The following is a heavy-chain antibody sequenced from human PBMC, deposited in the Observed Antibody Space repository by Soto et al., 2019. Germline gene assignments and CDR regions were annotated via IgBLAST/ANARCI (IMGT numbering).Heavy chain of an antibody. CDR3: ARADGPFDY. V-gene: IGHV3-33*01. CDR2: IWYDGSNK. J-gene: IGHJ4*01. Sequence: QVQLVESGGGVVQPGRSLRLSCAASGFTFSTYGMHWVRQAPGKGLEWVAVIWYDGSNKYYADSVKGRFTISRDNSRETLYLQMNGLRAEDTAVHYCARADGPFDYWGHGPLVTVSS. CDR1: GFTFSTYG.